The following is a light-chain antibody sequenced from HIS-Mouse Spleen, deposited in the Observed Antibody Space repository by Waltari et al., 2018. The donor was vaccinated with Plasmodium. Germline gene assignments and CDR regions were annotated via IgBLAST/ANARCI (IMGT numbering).Light chain of an antibody. CDR1: NIGSKS. V-gene: IGLV3-21*02. Sequence: SYVLTQPPSVSVAPGQTARITCGGNNIGSKSVHWYQQKQGQAPVLVVYDDSDRPSGCPERFSGSNSGNTATLTISRVEAGDEADYYCQVWDSSSDHYVFGTGTKVTVL. J-gene: IGLJ1*01. CDR3: QVWDSSSDHYV. CDR2: DDS.